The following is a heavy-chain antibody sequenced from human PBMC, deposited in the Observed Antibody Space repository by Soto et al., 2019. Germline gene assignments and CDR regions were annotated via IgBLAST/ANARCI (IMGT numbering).Heavy chain of an antibody. CDR2: ISSSGSTI. V-gene: IGHV3-48*03. D-gene: IGHD3-22*01. CDR3: ARAQYYYDSSGYSYYFDY. CDR1: GFTFSSYE. Sequence: GGSLRLSCAASGFTFSSYEMNWVRQAPGKGLEWVSYISSSGSTIYYADSVKGRFTISRDNAKNSLYLQMNSLRVEDTAVYYCARAQYYYDSSGYSYYFDYWGQGTLVTVSS. J-gene: IGHJ4*02.